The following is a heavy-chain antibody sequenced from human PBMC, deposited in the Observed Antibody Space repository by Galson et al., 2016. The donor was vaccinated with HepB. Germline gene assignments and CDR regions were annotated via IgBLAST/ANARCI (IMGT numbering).Heavy chain of an antibody. CDR1: GFTFSSYG. D-gene: IGHD1-1*01. Sequence: SLRLSCAASGFTFSSYGMHWVRQAPGKGLEWVAVIWYDGNNKEDADSVKGRFTISRDNSKNTVYLQMNSLRAEDTAVYYCARELGYNWNDRGVDYWGQGTLVTVSS. CDR3: ARELGYNWNDRGVDY. CDR2: IWYDGNNK. J-gene: IGHJ4*02. V-gene: IGHV3-33*01.